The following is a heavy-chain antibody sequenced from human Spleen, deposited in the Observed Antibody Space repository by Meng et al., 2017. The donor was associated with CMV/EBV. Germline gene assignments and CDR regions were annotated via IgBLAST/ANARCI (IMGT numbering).Heavy chain of an antibody. CDR1: GFTFSDYV. CDR2: ISSGGSII. CDR3: ATDYGDYVGWFDL. J-gene: IGHJ5*02. Sequence: GGSLRLSCAASGFTFSDYVMTWVRRAPGKGLEWLSYISSGGSIIYYADSVEGRFTISRDNAKNFLYLQMSNLRAEDTALYYCATDYGDYVGWFDLWGQGTLVTVSS. D-gene: IGHD4-17*01. V-gene: IGHV3-48*03.